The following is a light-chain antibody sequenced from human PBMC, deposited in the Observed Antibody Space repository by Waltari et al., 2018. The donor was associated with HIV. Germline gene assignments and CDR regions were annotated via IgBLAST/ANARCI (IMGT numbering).Light chain of an antibody. J-gene: IGKJ3*01. CDR3: QEYDVAWTFNYGPGFT. CDR2: GGS. V-gene: IGKV1-33*01. CDR1: LEINHY. Sequence: IQMTQSPSILSASVGDTVTITCRASLEINHYLNWYQQKPGTAPTVLIYGGSYLVTGVSSRLSGRESGTQCRFTISNMQGEDFGTYYCQEYDVAWTFNYGPGFTFGPGT.